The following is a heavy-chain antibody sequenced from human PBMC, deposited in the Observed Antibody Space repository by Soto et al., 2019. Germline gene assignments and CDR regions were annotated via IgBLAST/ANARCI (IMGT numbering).Heavy chain of an antibody. J-gene: IGHJ6*02. CDR1: GFTFSSYE. V-gene: IGHV3-48*03. Sequence: PGGSLRLSCAASGFTFSSYEMNWVRQAPGKGLEWVSYISSSGSTIYYADSVKGRFTISRDNAKNSLYLQMNSLRAEDTAVYYCARERYYYDSSGPDNYYYYYGMDVWGQGTTVTVSS. CDR2: ISSSGSTI. D-gene: IGHD3-22*01. CDR3: ARERYYYDSSGPDNYYYYYGMDV.